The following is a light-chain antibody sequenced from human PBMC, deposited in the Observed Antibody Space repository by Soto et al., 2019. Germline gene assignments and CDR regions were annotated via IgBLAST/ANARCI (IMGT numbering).Light chain of an antibody. CDR1: QSISSW. J-gene: IGKJ5*01. V-gene: IGKV1-39*01. Sequence: PSTLSSSVGDRVTITCRASQSISSWLAWYQQKPGKAPKLLIYAASSLQSGVPSRFSGSGSGTDFTLTISSLQPEDFATYYCQQSFNSPPITFGQGTRLEIK. CDR2: AAS. CDR3: QQSFNSPPIT.